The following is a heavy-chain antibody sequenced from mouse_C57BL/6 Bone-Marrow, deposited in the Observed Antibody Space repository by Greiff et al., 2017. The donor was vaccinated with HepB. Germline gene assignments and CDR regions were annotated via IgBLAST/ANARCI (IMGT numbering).Heavy chain of an antibody. J-gene: IGHJ2*01. CDR1: GYTFTSYW. V-gene: IGHV1-69*01. CDR2: IDPSDSYT. CDR3: ARGGNFDY. D-gene: IGHD1-1*01. Sequence: VQLQQPGAELVLPGASVKLSCKASGYTFTSYWMHWVKQRPGQGLEWIGEIDPSDSYTNYNQKFKGKSTLTVDKSSSTAYIQLSSLTSEDSAVYYCARGGNFDYWGQGTTLTVSS.